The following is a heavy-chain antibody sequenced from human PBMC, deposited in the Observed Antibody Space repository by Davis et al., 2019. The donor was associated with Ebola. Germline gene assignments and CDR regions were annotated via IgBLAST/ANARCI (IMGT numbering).Heavy chain of an antibody. D-gene: IGHD4-11*01. CDR3: ARLKDLTTFDF. J-gene: IGHJ4*02. Sequence: PGGSLRLSCKGSGYRFTSYWISWVRQMPGKGLEWMGRIDPSDSYTNYSPSFQGHVTISADKFISTAYLQWGSLKASDTAMYYCARLKDLTTFDFWGQGTLVTVSS. CDR1: GYRFTSYW. V-gene: IGHV5-10-1*01. CDR2: IDPSDSYT.